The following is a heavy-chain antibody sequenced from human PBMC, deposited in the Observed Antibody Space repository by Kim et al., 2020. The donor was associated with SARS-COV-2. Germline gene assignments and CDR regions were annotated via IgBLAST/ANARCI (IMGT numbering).Heavy chain of an antibody. CDR3: ARDLETRSERPLAY. CDR2: ISAYNGNI. J-gene: IGHJ4*02. V-gene: IGHV1-18*01. Sequence: ASVKVSCKASGYMFTSYGISWVRQAPGQGLEWMGWISAYNGNIDYAQKFQGRVTMTTDTSTNTAYMELRSLTSDDTAVYYCARDLETRSERPLAYWGQGTLVTVSS. CDR1: GYMFTSYG. D-gene: IGHD1-1*01.